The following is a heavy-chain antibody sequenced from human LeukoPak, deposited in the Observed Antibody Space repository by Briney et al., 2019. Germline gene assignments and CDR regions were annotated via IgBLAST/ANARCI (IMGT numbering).Heavy chain of an antibody. CDR2: ISASGGSR. J-gene: IGHJ4*02. V-gene: IGHV3-23*01. Sequence: PGRSLRLSCAAAGFTFSSYSMNWVRQAPGEWLECVSVISASGGSRYYADSVNGRFTLSRDNSKNTMFLQMSRLSAEDTAVYYCAKVSKISTWPGFDYWGQGTLVTASS. D-gene: IGHD3-10*01. CDR3: AKVSKISTWPGFDY. CDR1: GFTFSSYS.